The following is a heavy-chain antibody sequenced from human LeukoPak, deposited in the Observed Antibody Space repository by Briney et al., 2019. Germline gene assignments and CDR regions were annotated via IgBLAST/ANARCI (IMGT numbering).Heavy chain of an antibody. J-gene: IGHJ4*02. Sequence: SQTLSLTCTVSGGSISSGGYYWSWIRQHPGKGLEWIGYIYYSGSTYYNPSLKSRVTISVDASKNQFSLKLSSVTAADTAVYYCARGRVVRGVIITRTYYFDYWGQGTLVTVSS. CDR3: ARGRVVRGVIITRTYYFDY. CDR1: GGSISSGGYY. D-gene: IGHD3-10*01. CDR2: IYYSGST. V-gene: IGHV4-31*03.